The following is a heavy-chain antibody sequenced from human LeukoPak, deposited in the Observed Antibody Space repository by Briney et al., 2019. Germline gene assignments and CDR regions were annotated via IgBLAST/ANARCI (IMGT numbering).Heavy chain of an antibody. V-gene: IGHV3-23*01. CDR1: GDSISSSN. CDR3: ARVSWVFDNSGCQCS. J-gene: IGHJ5*02. D-gene: IGHD3-22*01. Sequence: PSETLSLTCAVSGDSISSSNWWSWVRQAPGKGLEWVSGISGNGENKFYADSVKGRFTISRDNSQNTLYLQMNSLRVEDTAVYFCARVSWVFDNSGCQCSWGQGTLVTVSS. CDR2: ISGNGENK.